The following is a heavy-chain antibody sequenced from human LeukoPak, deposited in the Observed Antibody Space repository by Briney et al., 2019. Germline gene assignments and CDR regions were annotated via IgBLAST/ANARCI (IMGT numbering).Heavy chain of an antibody. CDR1: GFTVSSYW. V-gene: IGHV3-7*03. J-gene: IGHJ4*02. CDR3: ARRYFDY. Sequence: GGSLRLSCSASGFTVSSYWMSWVRQHPGKGLEWVANIKQDGSEKYYVDSVKGRFTISRDNAKNSLYLQMNSLRADDTAVYYCARRYFDYWGQGTLVTVSS. CDR2: IKQDGSEK.